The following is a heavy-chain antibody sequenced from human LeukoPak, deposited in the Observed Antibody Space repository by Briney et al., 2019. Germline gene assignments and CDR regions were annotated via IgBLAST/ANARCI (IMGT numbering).Heavy chain of an antibody. V-gene: IGHV1-2*02. Sequence: GASVKVSCKASGYTFTGYYMHWVRQAPGQGLEWMGWINPNSGGTNYAQKFQGRVTMTRDTSISTAYMELSRLRSDDTAVYYCARDESWLGYGYYYWGQGTLVTVSS. CDR3: ARDESWLGYGYYY. D-gene: IGHD5-18*01. CDR2: INPNSGGT. J-gene: IGHJ4*02. CDR1: GYTFTGYY.